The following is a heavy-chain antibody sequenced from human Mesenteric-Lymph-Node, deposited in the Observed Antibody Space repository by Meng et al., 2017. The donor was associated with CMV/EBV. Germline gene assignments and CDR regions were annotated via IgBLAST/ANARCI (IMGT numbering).Heavy chain of an antibody. CDR3: ARGGYQVVDWFAFDI. D-gene: IGHD3-9*01. Sequence: GSLRLSCTVSGGSISSYYWSWIRQPPGKGLEWLGYIYYSGSTNYNPSLKSRVTISVDTSKNPFSPKLSSLTAADTAVYYWARGGYQVVDWFAFDIWGQGTMVTVSS. CDR1: GGSISSYY. J-gene: IGHJ3*02. CDR2: IYYSGST. V-gene: IGHV4-59*01.